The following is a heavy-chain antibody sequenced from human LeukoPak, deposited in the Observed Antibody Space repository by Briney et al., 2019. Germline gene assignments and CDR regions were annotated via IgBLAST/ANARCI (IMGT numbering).Heavy chain of an antibody. CDR1: GGSFSGYY. D-gene: IGHD4-17*01. J-gene: IGHJ4*02. CDR3: ARVGYGEEDDY. V-gene: IGHV4-34*01. CDR2: INHSGST. Sequence: PSETLSLTCAVYGGSFSGYYWSWIRQPPGKGLEWIGEINHSGSTNYNPSLKSRVTISVDTSKNQFSLKLSSVTAADTAVYYCARVGYGEEDDYWGQGTLVTVSP.